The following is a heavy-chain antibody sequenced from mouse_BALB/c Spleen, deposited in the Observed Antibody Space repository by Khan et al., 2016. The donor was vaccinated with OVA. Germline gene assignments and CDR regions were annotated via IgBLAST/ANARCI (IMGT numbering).Heavy chain of an antibody. CDR3: ARGYGSLCWYFDV. V-gene: IGHV3-5*02. CDR1: GISITSGNYR. D-gene: IGHD1-1*01. J-gene: IGHJ1*01. CDR2: IYYTGTV. Sequence: EVQLQESGPGLVKPSQTVSLTCTVTGISITSGNYRWSWIRQFPGNKLEWIGNIYYTGTVTYNPSLTSRTTITSDTSKNQFFLEMNSLTAEDTATYYCARGYGSLCWYFDVWGEGTTVTVSS.